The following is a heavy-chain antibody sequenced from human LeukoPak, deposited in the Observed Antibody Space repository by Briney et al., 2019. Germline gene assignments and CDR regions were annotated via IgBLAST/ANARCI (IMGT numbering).Heavy chain of an antibody. CDR3: ARDLTGTTFDY. V-gene: IGHV4-59*12. J-gene: IGHJ4*02. CDR1: GGSISSYY. D-gene: IGHD1-20*01. CDR2: IYYSGST. Sequence: SETLSLTCTVSGGSISSYYWSWIRQPPGKGLEWIGYIYYSGSTNYNPSLKSRVTMSVDTSKNQFSLKLSSVTAADTAVYYCARDLTGTTFDYWGQGTLVTVSS.